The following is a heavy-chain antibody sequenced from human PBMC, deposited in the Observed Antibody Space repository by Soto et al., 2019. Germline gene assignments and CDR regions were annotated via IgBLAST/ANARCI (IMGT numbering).Heavy chain of an antibody. J-gene: IGHJ6*03. D-gene: IGHD6-13*01. Sequence: PSETLSLTCTVSGVSISPYYWSWIRQPPGKGLEWIGYVYYSGNTNYNPSLESRVTISVDTSRNRFSLNLTSATAADTAVYYCARKGAAASYAHYYMDVWGRGTAVTVSS. CDR1: GVSISPYY. V-gene: IGHV4-59*01. CDR2: VYYSGNT. CDR3: ARKGAAASYAHYYMDV.